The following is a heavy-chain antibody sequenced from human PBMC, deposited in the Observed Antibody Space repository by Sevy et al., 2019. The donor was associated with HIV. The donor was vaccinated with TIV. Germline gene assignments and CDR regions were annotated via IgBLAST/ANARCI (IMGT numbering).Heavy chain of an antibody. CDR2: IKYDGSEL. CDR3: VRAIVIEGSF. J-gene: IGHJ4*02. Sequence: GGSLRLSCAASGFNINTYWMNWVRQAPGKGLEWVANIKYDGSELYYVDSVRGRFTISKDNARNLLYLQMNSLRAEDTALYYCVRAIVIEGSFWGQGTLVIVSS. D-gene: IGHD2-2*01. V-gene: IGHV3-7*01. CDR1: GFNINTYW.